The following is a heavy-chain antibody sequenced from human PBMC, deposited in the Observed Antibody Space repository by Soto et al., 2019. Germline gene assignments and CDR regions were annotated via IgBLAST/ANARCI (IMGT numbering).Heavy chain of an antibody. CDR1: GGSVNSGNYY. D-gene: IGHD1-1*01. V-gene: IGHV4-34*01. CDR3: ARVERGTATTVVDAFDI. J-gene: IGHJ3*02. Sequence: QVQLQQWGAGLLKPSETLSLTCAVFGGSVNSGNYYWSWIRQPPGKGLEWIGEMSHSGGTHFNPSPKSRVTISVDTSKTQFSLKMSSVTAADTALYYCARVERGTATTVVDAFDIWGPGTMVTVSS. CDR2: MSHSGGT.